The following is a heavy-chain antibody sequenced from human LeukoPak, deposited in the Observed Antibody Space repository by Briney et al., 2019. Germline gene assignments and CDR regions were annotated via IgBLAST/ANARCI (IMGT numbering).Heavy chain of an antibody. CDR1: GFTVSSNY. V-gene: IGHV3-66*01. CDR3: ARGELSYPYFDY. CDR2: IYSGGST. Sequence: GGSLRLSCAASGFTVSSNYMSWVRQAPGKGLEWVSVIYSGGSTYYADSVKGRFTISRDSSKNTLYLQMNSLRAEDTAVYYCARGELSYPYFDYWGQGTLVTVSS. J-gene: IGHJ4*02. D-gene: IGHD3-16*02.